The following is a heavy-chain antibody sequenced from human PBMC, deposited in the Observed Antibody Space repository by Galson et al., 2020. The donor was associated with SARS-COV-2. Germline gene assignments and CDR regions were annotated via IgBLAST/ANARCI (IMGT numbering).Heavy chain of an antibody. CDR1: GGSISSSDW. J-gene: IGHJ6*03. CDR2: IFHSGYT. Sequence: SETLSFTCAVSGGSISSSDWWGWVRQPPGKGLEWIGEIFHSGYTNYNPSLKSRVTMSLDTSKNQFSLKLSSVTAADTALYYCSRIIVTAYYFSYMDVWGKGTTVTVSS. CDR3: SRIIVTAYYFSYMDV. D-gene: IGHD2-21*02. V-gene: IGHV4-4*02.